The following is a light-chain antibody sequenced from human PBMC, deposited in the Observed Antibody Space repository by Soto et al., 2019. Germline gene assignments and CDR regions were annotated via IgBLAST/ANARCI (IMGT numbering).Light chain of an antibody. J-gene: IGKJ1*01. CDR2: GAS. V-gene: IGKV3-20*01. CDR1: QSVSSSY. CDR3: QQYGSSQT. Sequence: DIVLTQSPGTLSLSPGERDTISCRASQSVSSSYLAWYQQKPGQAPRLLIYGASSGATGIPDRFSGSGSGTDFTLTISRLEPEDFAVYYCQQYGSSQTFGQGTRWISN.